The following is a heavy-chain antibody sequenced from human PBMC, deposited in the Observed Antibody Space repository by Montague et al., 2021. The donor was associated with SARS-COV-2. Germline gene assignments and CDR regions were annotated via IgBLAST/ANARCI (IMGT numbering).Heavy chain of an antibody. D-gene: IGHD3-9*01. CDR2: IYQSGST. CDR1: GGSFSGYC. CDR3: MRAGGFDNRPPV. Sequence: SETLSLTCAVYGGSFSGYCWSWIRQPPGKGLEWIGEIYQSGSTNYNPSLKSRVTMSVDKSKNQFSLELNSLTAADTALYYCMRAGGFDNRPPVWGQGALVTVSS. V-gene: IGHV4-34*01. J-gene: IGHJ4*02.